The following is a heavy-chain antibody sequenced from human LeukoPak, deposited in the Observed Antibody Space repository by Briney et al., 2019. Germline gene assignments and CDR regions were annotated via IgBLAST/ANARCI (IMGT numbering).Heavy chain of an antibody. CDR3: ARDPGFSGYYNWFDP. CDR2: IYTGGNT. D-gene: IGHD5-12*01. Sequence: KSSETLSLTCTVTGASISSHYWSWMRQSAGKGLEWIGRIYTGGNTNYNPSLGCRVTMSLDTSKNQVSLTLKSVTAADMAVYFCARDPGFSGYYNWFDPWGQGILVTVSS. CDR1: GASISSHY. V-gene: IGHV4-4*07. J-gene: IGHJ5*02.